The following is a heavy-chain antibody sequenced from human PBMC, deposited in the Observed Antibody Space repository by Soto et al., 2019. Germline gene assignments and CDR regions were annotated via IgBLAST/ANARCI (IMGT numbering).Heavy chain of an antibody. V-gene: IGHV4-59*01. Sequence: PSETLSLTCTVSGGSISNYYWSWIRQPPGRGLEWIGHIFYSGSTKYNPSLKSRVTILEDTSKNQFSLKLNSVTAADTAVYYCAREGRMGTFDYWGQGALVTVSS. J-gene: IGHJ4*02. D-gene: IGHD1-1*01. CDR1: GGSISNYY. CDR2: IFYSGST. CDR3: AREGRMGTFDY.